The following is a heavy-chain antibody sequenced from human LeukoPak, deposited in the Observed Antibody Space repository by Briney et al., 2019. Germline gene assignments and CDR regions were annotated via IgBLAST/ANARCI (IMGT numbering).Heavy chain of an antibody. CDR2: VYYSGST. CDR3: ARTSYYYDSSGYYQKFKFDY. D-gene: IGHD3-22*01. CDR1: GGSSSTYY. J-gene: IGHJ4*02. V-gene: IGHV4-59*01. Sequence: PSETLSLTCTVSGGSSSTYYWSWIRQPPGKGLEWIGYVYYSGSTNYNPSLKSRVTISVDTSKNQFSLKLNSVTAADTAVYYCARTSYYYDSSGYYQKFKFDYWGQGTLVTVSS.